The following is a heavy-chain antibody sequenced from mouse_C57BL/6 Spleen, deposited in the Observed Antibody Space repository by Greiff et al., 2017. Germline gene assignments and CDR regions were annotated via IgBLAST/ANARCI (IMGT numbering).Heavy chain of an antibody. CDR2: IYPGGGYT. D-gene: IGHD4-1*01. J-gene: IGHJ2*01. CDR1: GYTFTNYW. V-gene: IGHV1-63*01. Sequence: QVQLQQSGAELVRPGTSVKMSCKASGYTFTNYWLGWAKQRPGDGLERIGDIYPGGGYTNYNEKFKGKATLTADKSSSTAYMQFSSLTSEDSAIYYCARVGPLYYFDYWGQGTTLAVSS. CDR3: ARVGPLYYFDY.